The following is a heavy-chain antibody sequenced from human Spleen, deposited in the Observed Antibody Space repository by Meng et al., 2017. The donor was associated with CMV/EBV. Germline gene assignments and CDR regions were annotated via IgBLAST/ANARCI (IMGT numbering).Heavy chain of an antibody. J-gene: IGHJ4*02. D-gene: IGHD3-22*01. V-gene: IGHV3-66*01. CDR3: LRKTDSSGHGNY. Sequence: EVQLVESGGGLVKPGGSLRLSCAASGFTVGSNFMSWVRQAPGKGLEWVSVIYSRGDTHYADPVKGRFTISRDNSKNTLYLQMNSLRAEDTAVYYCLRKTDSSGHGNYWGQGTLVTVSS. CDR2: IYSRGDT. CDR1: GFTVGSNF.